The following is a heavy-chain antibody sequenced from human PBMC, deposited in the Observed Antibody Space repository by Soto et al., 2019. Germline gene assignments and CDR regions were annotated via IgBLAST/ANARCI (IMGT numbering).Heavy chain of an antibody. Sequence: ASVKVSCKASGYTFTGYYMHWVRQAPGQGLEWMGWINPNSGGTNYAQKFQGWVTMTRDTSISTAYMELSRLRSDDTAVYYCARVLTTAVAGGVYYYGMDVWGQGTTVTVSS. J-gene: IGHJ6*02. CDR1: GYTFTGYY. D-gene: IGHD6-19*01. CDR3: ARVLTTAVAGGVYYYGMDV. V-gene: IGHV1-2*04. CDR2: INPNSGGT.